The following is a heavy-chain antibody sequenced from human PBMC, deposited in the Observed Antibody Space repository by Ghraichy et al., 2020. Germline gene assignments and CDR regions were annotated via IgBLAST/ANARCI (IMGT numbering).Heavy chain of an antibody. D-gene: IGHD3-22*01. CDR1: GFTVSSNY. J-gene: IGHJ3*02. V-gene: IGHV3-53*01. Sequence: GGSLRLSCAASGFTVSSNYMSWVRQAPGKGLEWVSVIYSGGSTYYADSVKGRFTISRDNSKNTLYLQMNSLRAEDTAVYYCAREGDSSGSGAFDIWGQGTMVTVSS. CDR2: IYSGGST. CDR3: AREGDSSGSGAFDI.